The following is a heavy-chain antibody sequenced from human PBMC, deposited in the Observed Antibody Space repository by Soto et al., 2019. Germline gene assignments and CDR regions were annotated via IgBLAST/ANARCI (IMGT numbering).Heavy chain of an antibody. CDR2: INPTGGGT. D-gene: IGHD3-3*01. CDR3: ARDSTKSLMYYEFWSGYHTGLYFAY. J-gene: IGHJ4*02. V-gene: IGHV1-46*01. Sequence: ASVKVSCKASGYIFTSHYMHWVRQAPGQGLEWMGIINPTGGGTSYAQKFQGRVTMTRDTSTSTAYMELRSLRSDDTAVYYCARDSTKSLMYYEFWSGYHTGLYFAYSGQGTLVSVSS. CDR1: GYIFTSHY.